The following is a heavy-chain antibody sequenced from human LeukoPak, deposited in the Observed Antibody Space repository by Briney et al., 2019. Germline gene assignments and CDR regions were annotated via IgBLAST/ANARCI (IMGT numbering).Heavy chain of an antibody. CDR2: ISSSSSYI. D-gene: IGHD5-24*01. V-gene: IGHV3-21*01. CDR1: GFTFSSYS. Sequence: GGSLRLSCAASGFTFSSYSMNWVRQAPGKGLEWVSSISSSSSYIYYADSVKGRFTISRDNAKNSLYLQMNSLRAEDTAVYYCARVRRDGYTGRKGDAFDIWGQGTMVTVSS. J-gene: IGHJ3*02. CDR3: ARVRRDGYTGRKGDAFDI.